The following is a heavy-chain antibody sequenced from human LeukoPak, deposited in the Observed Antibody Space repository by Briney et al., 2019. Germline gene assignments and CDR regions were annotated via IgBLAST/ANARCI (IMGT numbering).Heavy chain of an antibody. CDR1: GFTFSDYY. CDR2: ISSSGSTI. Sequence: GGSLRLSCAASGFTFSDYYMSWIRQAPGKGLEWVSYISSSGSTIYYADSVKGRFTISRDNAKNSLYLQMNSLRAEDTVVYYCGSSFQPLAASSGYFDYWGQGTLVTVSS. CDR3: GSSFQPLAASSGYFDY. V-gene: IGHV3-11*01. J-gene: IGHJ4*02. D-gene: IGHD3-22*01.